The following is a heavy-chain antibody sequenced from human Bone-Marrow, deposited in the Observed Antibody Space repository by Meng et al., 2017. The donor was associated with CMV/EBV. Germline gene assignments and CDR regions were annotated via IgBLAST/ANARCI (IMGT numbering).Heavy chain of an antibody. Sequence: ASVKVSCKASGYTFTSYDINWVRQATGQGLEWMGWMNPNSGNTGYAQKFQGRVTMTRDTSISTAYMELSRLRSDDTAVYYCAREKMTTVVTSFDPWGQGTLVTVSS. CDR2: MNPNSGNT. J-gene: IGHJ5*02. CDR1: GYTFTSYD. V-gene: IGHV1-8*02. CDR3: AREKMTTVVTSFDP. D-gene: IGHD4-23*01.